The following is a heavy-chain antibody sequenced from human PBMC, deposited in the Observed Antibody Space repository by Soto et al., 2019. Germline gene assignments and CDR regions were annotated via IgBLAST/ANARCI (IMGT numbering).Heavy chain of an antibody. CDR3: ARASFGGVIVMDY. Sequence: PAETLSLTCAVYGGSFSGYFWSWIRQPPGKGLEWIGEINHSGSTNYNPSLKSRVTISVDTSKNQFSPKLSSVTAADTAVYYCARASFGGVIVMDYWGQGALVTVSS. V-gene: IGHV4-34*01. J-gene: IGHJ4*02. D-gene: IGHD3-16*02. CDR2: INHSGST. CDR1: GGSFSGYF.